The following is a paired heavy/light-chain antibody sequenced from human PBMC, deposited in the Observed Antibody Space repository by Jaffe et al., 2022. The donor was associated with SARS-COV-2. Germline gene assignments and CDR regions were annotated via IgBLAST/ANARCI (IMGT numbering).Heavy chain of an antibody. CDR3: ARSPQGLSWYFDL. CDR1: GFTFNSHA. V-gene: IGHV3-23*01. J-gene: IGHJ2*01. CDR2: IPPGGDKS. D-gene: IGHD3-10*01. Sequence: EVQLLESGGGLVQPGGSLRLPCAASGFTFNSHALSWVRQAPGKGLEWVSAIPPGGDKSWYADSVKGRFTISRDNSKNTLYLQMNSLRAEDTALYYCARSPQGLSWYFDLWGRGTLVTVSS.
Light chain of an antibody. CDR1: QGISNF. V-gene: IGKV1-27*01. CDR2: AAS. J-gene: IGKJ1*01. CDR3: QKYNTFPWA. Sequence: DIQMTQSPSSLSASVGDRVTITCRASQGISNFLAWYQQKPGKVPKLLIYAASSLQSGVPSRFSGSGSGTDFTLTISSLQPEDVATYYCQKYNTFPWAFGQGTKVEIK.